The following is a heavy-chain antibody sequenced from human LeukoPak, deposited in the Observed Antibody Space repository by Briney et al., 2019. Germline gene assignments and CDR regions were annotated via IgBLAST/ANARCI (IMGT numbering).Heavy chain of an antibody. CDR3: ARVPYYSSGWSYYFDY. CDR1: GFTFCSYS. Sequence: KPGGSLRLSCAASGFTFCSYSMNWVRQAPGKGLEWVSSISSSSYIYYADSVKGRFTISRDNAKNSLYLQMNSLRAEDTAVYYCARVPYYSSGWSYYFDYWGQGTLVTVSS. V-gene: IGHV3-21*01. CDR2: ISSSSYI. J-gene: IGHJ4*02. D-gene: IGHD6-19*01.